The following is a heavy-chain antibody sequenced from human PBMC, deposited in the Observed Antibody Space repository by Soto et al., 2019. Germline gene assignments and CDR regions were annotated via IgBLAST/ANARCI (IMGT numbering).Heavy chain of an antibody. V-gene: IGHV3-43*01. CDR3: AKDMDGRGSYFDY. J-gene: IGHJ4*02. CDR2: ISWDGGST. D-gene: IGHD3-16*01. CDR1: GFTFDDYT. Sequence: GGSLRLSCAASGFTFDDYTMHWVRQAPGKGLEWVSLISWDGGSTYYADSVKGRFTISRDNSKNSLYLQMNSLRTEDTALYYCAKDMDGRGSYFDYWGQGTLVTVSS.